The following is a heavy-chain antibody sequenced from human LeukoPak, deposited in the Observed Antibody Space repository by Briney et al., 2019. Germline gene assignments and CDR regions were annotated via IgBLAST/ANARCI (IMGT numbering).Heavy chain of an antibody. D-gene: IGHD2-8*01. CDR3: ARVGYCTNGVCYDAFDI. CDR2: ISAYNGNT. Sequence: GASVKVSCKASGYTFTSYGISWVRQAPGQGLEWMGWISAYNGNTNYAQKLQGRVTMTTDTSTSTDYMELRSLRSDDTAVYYCARVGYCTNGVCYDAFDIWGQGTMVTVSS. J-gene: IGHJ3*02. V-gene: IGHV1-18*01. CDR1: GYTFTSYG.